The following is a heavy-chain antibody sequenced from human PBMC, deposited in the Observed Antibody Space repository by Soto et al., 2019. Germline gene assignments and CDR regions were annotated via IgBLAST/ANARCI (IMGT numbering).Heavy chain of an antibody. CDR2: IYYSGST. V-gene: IGHV4-59*01. J-gene: IGHJ4*02. CDR3: ARAAYDSSGYYFDY. D-gene: IGHD3-22*01. CDR1: GGSISSYS. Sequence: TLSLPCTVSGGSISSYSWTWIRQPPGKGLEWIGYIYYSGSTNYNPSLKSRVTISVDTSKNQFSLKLSSVTAADTAVYYCARAAYDSSGYYFDYWGQGTLVTVSS.